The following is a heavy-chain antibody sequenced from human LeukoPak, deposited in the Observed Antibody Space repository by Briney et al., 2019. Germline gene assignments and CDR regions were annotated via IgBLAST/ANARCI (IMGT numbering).Heavy chain of an antibody. J-gene: IGHJ3*01. D-gene: IGHD5-12*01. Sequence: GGSLRLSCAASGFMFRGAAMTWVRQAPGKGLEWVSLIASSGLNTYYADSVRGRFTISRDNSKNTLSLQMNSLRVEDTVIYYCARDIELSTWGLGTLVTVSS. CDR2: IASSGLNT. CDR1: GFMFRGAA. V-gene: IGHV3-23*01. CDR3: ARDIELST.